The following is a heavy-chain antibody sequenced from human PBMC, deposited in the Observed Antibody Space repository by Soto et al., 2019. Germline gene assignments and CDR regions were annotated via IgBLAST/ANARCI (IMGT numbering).Heavy chain of an antibody. Sequence: PGGSLRLSCAASGFTFSSYSMNWVRQAPGKGLEWVSSISSSSSYIYYADSVKGRFTISRDNAKNSLYLQMNSLRAEDTAVYYCARELSNGSGGYYLYYYGMDVWGQGTTVTVSS. CDR2: ISSSSSYI. V-gene: IGHV3-21*01. D-gene: IGHD3-10*01. CDR3: ARELSNGSGGYYLYYYGMDV. CDR1: GFTFSSYS. J-gene: IGHJ6*02.